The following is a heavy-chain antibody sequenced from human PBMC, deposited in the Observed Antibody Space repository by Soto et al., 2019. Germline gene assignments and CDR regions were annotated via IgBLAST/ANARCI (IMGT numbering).Heavy chain of an antibody. CDR3: ATAKTGYSSGFFDY. V-gene: IGHV3-53*01. CDR2: FYSGGTT. CDR1: GLTVSNNH. J-gene: IGHJ4*02. Sequence: GGSLILSCAASGLTVSNNHMNWVRQAPGKGLEWVSLFYSGGTTYYVDSVKGRFTISRDNSKNTLYLQMNNVRGEDTAVYYCATAKTGYSSGFFDYWGPGTVVTVSS. D-gene: IGHD6-19*01.